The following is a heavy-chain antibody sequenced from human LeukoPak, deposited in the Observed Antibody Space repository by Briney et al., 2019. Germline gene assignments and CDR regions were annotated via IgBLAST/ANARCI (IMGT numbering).Heavy chain of an antibody. D-gene: IGHD3-22*01. Sequence: PGGSLRLSCAASGFTFSSYSMNWVRQAPGKGLEWVSSISSSSSYIYYADSVKGRFTISRDNAKNSLYLQMNSLRAEDTAVYYCARGGEYDSSGYYKGFDYWGQGTLVTVSS. J-gene: IGHJ4*02. CDR3: ARGGEYDSSGYYKGFDY. CDR2: ISSSSSYI. CDR1: GFTFSSYS. V-gene: IGHV3-21*01.